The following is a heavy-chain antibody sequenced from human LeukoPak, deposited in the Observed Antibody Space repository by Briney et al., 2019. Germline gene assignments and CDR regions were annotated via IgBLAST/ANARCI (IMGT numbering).Heavy chain of an antibody. CDR3: ARDVMFNY. CDR2: INPKNGGT. V-gene: IGHV1-2*02. Sequence: ASVKVSCKASGYTFTGYYIYWVRLAPGQGLEWMGWINPKNGGTSYSQKFQGRVTMTRDTSISTVYMELNRLTSDDTAVYYCARDVMFNYWGQGTLVSVSS. J-gene: IGHJ4*02. CDR1: GYTFTGYY.